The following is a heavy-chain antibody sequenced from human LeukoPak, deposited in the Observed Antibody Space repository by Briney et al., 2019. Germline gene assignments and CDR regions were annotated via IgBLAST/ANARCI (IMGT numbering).Heavy chain of an antibody. V-gene: IGHV3-23*01. CDR3: AKGDYGDYGPPYYHGMDV. CDR1: GLTFSSYA. J-gene: IGHJ6*02. D-gene: IGHD4-17*01. Sequence: PGGSLRLSCAASGLTFSSYAMSWVRQAPGKGLEWVSAISGSGGSTYYADSVKGRFTISRDNSKNTLYLQMNSLRAEDTAVYYCAKGDYGDYGPPYYHGMDVWGQGTTVTVSS. CDR2: ISGSGGST.